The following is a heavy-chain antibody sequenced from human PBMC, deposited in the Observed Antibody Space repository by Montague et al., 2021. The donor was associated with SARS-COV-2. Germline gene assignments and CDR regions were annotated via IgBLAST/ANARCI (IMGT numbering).Heavy chain of an antibody. CDR1: GLTFSSYS. CDR3: ARDRLVKYVDYYYYYGMGV. D-gene: IGHD6-6*01. V-gene: IGHV3-48*04. J-gene: IGHJ6*02. CDR2: ISSSSSTI. Sequence: SLRLSCAASGLTFSSYSMNRVRQAPGKGLEWVSYISSSSSTIYYADSVKGRFTISRDNAKNSLYLQMNSLRAEDTAVYYCARDRLVKYVDYYYYYGMGVWGQGTTVTVSS.